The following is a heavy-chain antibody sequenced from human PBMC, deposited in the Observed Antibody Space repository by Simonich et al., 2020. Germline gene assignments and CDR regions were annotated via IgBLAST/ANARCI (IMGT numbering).Heavy chain of an antibody. J-gene: IGHJ4*02. V-gene: IGHV1-18*01. Sequence: QVQLVQSGAEVKTPGAPVKVSCKASGYTFTSYGTSWVRQAPGQGLEWMGQISSYNGTTNYAQKLQGRVTITTDTSTSTAYMELRSRRSDDTAVYYCARDQGGRAAAATDYWGQGTLVTVSS. CDR3: ARDQGGRAAAATDY. CDR1: GYTFTSYG. D-gene: IGHD6-13*01. CDR2: ISSYNGTT.